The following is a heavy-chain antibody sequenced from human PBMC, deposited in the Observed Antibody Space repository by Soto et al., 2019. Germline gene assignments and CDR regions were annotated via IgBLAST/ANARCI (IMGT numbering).Heavy chain of an antibody. CDR2: IIPIFGTA. Sequence: ASVKVSCKASGGNFSSYAISWVRQAPGQGLEWMGGIIPIFGTANYAQKFQGGVTITADETTSTAYMEMSSLRSEDRAVYYCARAREPARQTNYYYYYGMDVWGQGTTVTVSS. J-gene: IGHJ6*02. V-gene: IGHV1-69*13. CDR3: ARAREPARQTNYYYYYGMDV. CDR1: GGNFSSYA.